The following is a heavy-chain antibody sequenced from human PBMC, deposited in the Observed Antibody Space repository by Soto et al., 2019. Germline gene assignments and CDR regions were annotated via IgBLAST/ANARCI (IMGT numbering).Heavy chain of an antibody. D-gene: IGHD3-10*01. CDR2: IKQDGSEK. CDR1: GFTFSSYW. CDR3: ARATKSYYYGSGSRWDAFDI. Sequence: GGSLRLSCAASGFTFSSYWMSWVRQAPGKGLEWVANIKQDGSEKYYVDSVKGRFTISRDNAKNSLYLQMNSLRAEDTAVYYCARATKSYYYGSGSRWDAFDIWGQGTMVT. J-gene: IGHJ3*02. V-gene: IGHV3-7*01.